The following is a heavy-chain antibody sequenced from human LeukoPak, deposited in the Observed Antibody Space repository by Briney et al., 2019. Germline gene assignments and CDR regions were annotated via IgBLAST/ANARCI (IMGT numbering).Heavy chain of an antibody. D-gene: IGHD4-11*01. Sequence: SETLSLTCGVSGGAFSKYYWCWIRQPPGKGLEWIGEINRSGSTNYNPSLESRVTISADTSKNQFSLKLSSVTAADTAVYFCARSGLTTVLYLDWGQGTLVTVSS. CDR3: ARSGLTTVLYLD. V-gene: IGHV4-34*01. CDR1: GGAFSKYY. CDR2: INRSGST. J-gene: IGHJ4*02.